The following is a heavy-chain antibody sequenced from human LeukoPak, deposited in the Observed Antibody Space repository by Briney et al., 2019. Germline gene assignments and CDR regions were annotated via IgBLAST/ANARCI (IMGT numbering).Heavy chain of an antibody. V-gene: IGHV3-30*04. D-gene: IGHD2-15*01. J-gene: IGHJ4*02. CDR3: ARDFCSGGSCYAADY. Sequence: GGSLRLSCAASGFTFSSYAMSWVRQAPGKGLEWVAVISYDGSNKYYADSVKGRFTISRDNSKNTLYLQMNSLRAEDTAVYYCARDFCSGGSCYAADYWGQGTLVTVSS. CDR2: ISYDGSNK. CDR1: GFTFSSYA.